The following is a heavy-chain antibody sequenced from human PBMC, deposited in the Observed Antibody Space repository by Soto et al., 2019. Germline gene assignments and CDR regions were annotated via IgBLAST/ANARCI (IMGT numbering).Heavy chain of an antibody. J-gene: IGHJ4*02. V-gene: IGHV4-4*02. CDR3: ARGGFQLGMDYFDY. CDR1: GGSISSHNW. Sequence: QVLLQESGPGLVKPSGTLSLTCSVSGGSISSHNWWNWVRQPPGKGLEWIGEIYHSGSTNYNPTLQSRVTISVDKSKNQFSLNLSSVTAADTAVYYCARGGFQLGMDYFDYWGQGTLVTVSS. CDR2: IYHSGST. D-gene: IGHD2-2*01.